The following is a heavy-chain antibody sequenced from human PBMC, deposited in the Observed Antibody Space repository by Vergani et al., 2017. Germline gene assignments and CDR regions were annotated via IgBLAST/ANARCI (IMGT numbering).Heavy chain of an antibody. D-gene: IGHD5-18*01. J-gene: IGHJ4*02. Sequence: EVQLVESGGGLVKPGGSLRLSCAASGFTFSSYSMNWVRQAPGKGLEWVSSISSSSSYIYYADSVKGLFTISRDNAKNSLYLQMNSLRAEDTAVYYCARDPSYSYSPPGDYWGQGTLVTVSS. V-gene: IGHV3-21*01. CDR1: GFTFSSYS. CDR2: ISSSSSYI. CDR3: ARDPSYSYSPPGDY.